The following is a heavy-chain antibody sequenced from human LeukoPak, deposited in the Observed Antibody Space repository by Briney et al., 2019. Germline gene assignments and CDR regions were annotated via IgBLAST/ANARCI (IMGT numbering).Heavy chain of an antibody. CDR3: ARDKATVIPYYFDY. Sequence: GGSLRLSCAASGFTFSSYWMHWVRQAPGKGLEWVAVISYDGSNKYYADSVKGRFTISRDNSKNTLYLQMNSLRAEDTAVYYCARDKATVIPYYFDYWGQGTLVTVSS. CDR1: GFTFSSYW. CDR2: ISYDGSNK. V-gene: IGHV3-30-3*01. D-gene: IGHD4-17*01. J-gene: IGHJ4*02.